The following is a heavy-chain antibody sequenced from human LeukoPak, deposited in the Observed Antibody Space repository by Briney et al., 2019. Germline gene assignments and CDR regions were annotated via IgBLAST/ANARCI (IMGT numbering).Heavy chain of an antibody. V-gene: IGHV5-51*01. CDR1: EYSLTSYW. J-gene: IGHJ6*04. D-gene: IGHD2-15*01. Sequence: GESLKISCKGFEYSLTSYWIGWVRQTPGKGPEWMGIIHPGDSNIRYSPSFQGQITISADKSISTAYLQWSSLKASDTAMYYCARQTPNQYGMDVWGTGTTVTVSS. CDR3: ARQTPNQYGMDV. CDR2: IHPGDSNI.